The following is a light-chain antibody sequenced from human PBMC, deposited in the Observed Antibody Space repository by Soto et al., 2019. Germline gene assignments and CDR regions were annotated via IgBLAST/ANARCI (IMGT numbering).Light chain of an antibody. CDR3: QQYKRYSKT. Sequence: DIKMYQSPSPLSASLGDRVTLTCRASQNISSWVAWYQQKPGKAPNLLIYQTSNLESGVPSRFSGRGSGTEFTLTITSLQPDDFATYYCQQYKRYSKTFGQGTKVDIK. CDR2: QTS. J-gene: IGKJ1*01. V-gene: IGKV1-5*03. CDR1: QNISSW.